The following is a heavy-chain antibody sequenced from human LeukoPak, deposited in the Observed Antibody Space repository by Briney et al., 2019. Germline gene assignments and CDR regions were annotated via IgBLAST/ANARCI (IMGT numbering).Heavy chain of an antibody. CDR1: GFTFSSYE. CDR3: ARVDIFDGFDY. Sequence: PGGSLRLSCAASGFTFSSYEMNWVRQAPGQGLEWVSYISSSGSTIYYADSVKGRFTISRDNAKNSLYMQMNSLRAEDTAVYYCARVDIFDGFDYWGQGTLVTVSS. J-gene: IGHJ4*02. CDR2: ISSSGSTI. V-gene: IGHV3-48*03. D-gene: IGHD2-21*01.